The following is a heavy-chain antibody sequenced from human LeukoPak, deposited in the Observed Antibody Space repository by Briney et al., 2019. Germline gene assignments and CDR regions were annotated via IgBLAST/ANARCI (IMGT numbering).Heavy chain of an antibody. D-gene: IGHD5-24*01. V-gene: IGHV3-23*01. J-gene: IGHJ4*02. CDR1: GFTFSSYG. Sequence: GSLRLSCAASGFTFSSYGMSWVRQAPGKGLEWVSAISGSGGSTYYADSVKGRFTISRDNSKNTLYLQMNSLRAEDTAVYYCASSIEMATISVDYWGQGTLVTVSS. CDR3: ASSIEMATISVDY. CDR2: ISGSGGST.